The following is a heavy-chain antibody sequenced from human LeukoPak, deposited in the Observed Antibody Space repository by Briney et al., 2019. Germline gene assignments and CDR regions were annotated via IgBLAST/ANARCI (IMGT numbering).Heavy chain of an antibody. CDR3: ARELYCSGGSCHSRDAFDI. CDR1: GGSISSSSYY. CDR2: IYQSGST. V-gene: IGHV4-39*07. Sequence: SETLSLTCTVSGGSISSSSYYWGWIRQPRGKGLEWIGSIYQSGSTYYNPSLKSRVTISVDTSKNQFSLKLNSVTAADTAVYYCARELYCSGGSCHSRDAFDIWGQGTMVTVSS. D-gene: IGHD2-15*01. J-gene: IGHJ3*02.